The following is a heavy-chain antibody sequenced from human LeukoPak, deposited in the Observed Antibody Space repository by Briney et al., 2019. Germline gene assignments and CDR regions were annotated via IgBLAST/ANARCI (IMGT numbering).Heavy chain of an antibody. CDR3: AREVGYGFDY. D-gene: IGHD5-12*01. CDR1: GFTFSAYS. J-gene: IGHJ4*02. CDR2: VYSGGST. V-gene: IGHV3-66*01. Sequence: PGGSLRLSCVASGFTFSAYSMTWVRQAPGKGLEWVSVVYSGGSTYYADSVKGRFTISRDNSKNTLYLQMNSLRAEDTAVYYCAREVGYGFDYWGQGTLVTVSS.